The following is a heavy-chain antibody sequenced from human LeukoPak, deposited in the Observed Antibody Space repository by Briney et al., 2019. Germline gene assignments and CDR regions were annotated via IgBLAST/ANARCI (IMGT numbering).Heavy chain of an antibody. CDR2: INPNSGGT. V-gene: IGHV1-2*02. CDR1: GYTFTNYY. D-gene: IGHD3-22*01. CDR3: ARDRYYDSSGSPNY. Sequence: ASVKVSCKASGYTFTNYYMHWVRQAPGQGLEWMGWINPNSGGTNYAQKFQGRVTMTRDTSISTAYMELSRLRSDDTAVYYCARDRYYDSSGSPNYWGQGTLVTVSS. J-gene: IGHJ4*02.